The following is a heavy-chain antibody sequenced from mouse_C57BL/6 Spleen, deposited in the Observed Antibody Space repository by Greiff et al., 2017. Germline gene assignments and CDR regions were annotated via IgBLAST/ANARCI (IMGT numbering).Heavy chain of an antibody. CDR3: ARGGDGSNYEAMDY. V-gene: IGHV1-52*01. CDR1: GYTFTSYW. CDR2: IDPSDSET. D-gene: IGHD2-5*01. Sequence: QVQLQQPGAELVRPGSSVTLSCKASGYTFTSYWMHWVKQRPIQGLEWIGNIDPSDSETHYNQKFKDKATLTVDKSSSTAYMQLSSLTSEDSAVYYCARGGDGSNYEAMDYWGQEASVTVSS. J-gene: IGHJ4*01.